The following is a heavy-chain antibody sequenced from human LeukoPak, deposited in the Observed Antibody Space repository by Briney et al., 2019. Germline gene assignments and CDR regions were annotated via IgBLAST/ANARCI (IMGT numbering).Heavy chain of an antibody. CDR3: TRAAGITGTSRDNWFDP. J-gene: IGHJ5*02. CDR2: IWHDGNRK. D-gene: IGHD1/OR15-1a*01. V-gene: IGHV3-33*01. CDR1: GFTFSSYD. Sequence: GTSLGLSCAASGFTFSSYDMHWVRRAPGKGLEWVASIWHDGNRKYHADSVEGRFTISRDNSKNTVYVQMNSLRADDTAVYYCTRAAGITGTSRDNWFDPWGQGTLVTVSS.